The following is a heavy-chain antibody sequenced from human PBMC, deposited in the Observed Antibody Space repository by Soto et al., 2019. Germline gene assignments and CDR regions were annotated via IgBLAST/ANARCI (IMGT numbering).Heavy chain of an antibody. D-gene: IGHD4-17*01. J-gene: IGHJ4*02. CDR3: AREEGLLPFDY. Sequence: SAKVSFKASCYTFTSYGISWGRQAPGQGLEWMGWISAYNGNTNYAQKLQGRVTMTTDTSTSTAYMELRSLRSDDTAVYYCAREEGLLPFDYWGQGTLVTVSS. CDR2: ISAYNGNT. CDR1: CYTFTSYG. V-gene: IGHV1-18*04.